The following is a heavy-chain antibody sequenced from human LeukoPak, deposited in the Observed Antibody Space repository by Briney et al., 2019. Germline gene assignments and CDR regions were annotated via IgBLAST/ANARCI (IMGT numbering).Heavy chain of an antibody. J-gene: IGHJ1*01. CDR3: ARKGLVITDGRFQH. Sequence: SETLSLTCAVYGGSFSGYYWSWIRQPPGKGLEWIGEINHSGSTNYNPSLKSRVTISVDTSKNQFSLKLSSVAAADTAVYYCARKGLVITDGRFQHWGQGTLVTVSS. CDR1: GGSFSGYY. D-gene: IGHD3-22*01. CDR2: INHSGST. V-gene: IGHV4-34*01.